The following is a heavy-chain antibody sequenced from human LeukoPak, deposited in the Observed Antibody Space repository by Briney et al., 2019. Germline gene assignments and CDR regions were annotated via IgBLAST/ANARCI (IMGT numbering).Heavy chain of an antibody. D-gene: IGHD4-17*01. CDR3: AKDLPTTGTTLWEEDY. CDR1: GFTFSSYG. Sequence: GGSLRLSCAASGFTFSSYGMHWVRQAPGKGLEWVAGITYDGSNKYYADSVKGRFTISRDNSKNTLYLQMNSLRAEDTAVYYCAKDLPTTGTTLWEEDYGGQGTLVTVS. V-gene: IGHV3-30*18. CDR2: ITYDGSNK. J-gene: IGHJ4*02.